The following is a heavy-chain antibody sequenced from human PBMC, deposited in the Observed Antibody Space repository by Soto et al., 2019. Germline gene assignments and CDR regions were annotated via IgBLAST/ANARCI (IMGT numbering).Heavy chain of an antibody. Sequence: ASVKVSCKASGYTFTSYGISWVRQAPGQGLEWMGWISAYNGNTNYAQKLQGRVTMTTDTSTSTAYMELRSLRSDDTAVYYCARDCVGGSGSYQIPGWSCYYGMDVWGQGTTVTVSS. D-gene: IGHD3-10*01. CDR3: ARDCVGGSGSYQIPGWSCYYGMDV. J-gene: IGHJ6*02. CDR2: ISAYNGNT. CDR1: GYTFTSYG. V-gene: IGHV1-18*01.